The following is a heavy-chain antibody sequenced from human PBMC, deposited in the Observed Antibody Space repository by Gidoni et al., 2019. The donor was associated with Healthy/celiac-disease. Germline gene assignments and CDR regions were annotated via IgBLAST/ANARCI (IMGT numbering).Heavy chain of an antibody. CDR1: GFTFSNYG. CDR3: AKDLARVGATSFLGY. J-gene: IGHJ4*02. Sequence: QVQLVESGGGVVQPGRSLRLSCAASGFTFSNYGMHWVRQAPGKGLEWVAVISYDGSNKYYADSVKGRFTISRDNSKNTLYLQMNSLRAEDTAVYYCAKDLARVGATSFLGYWGQGTLVTVSS. D-gene: IGHD1-26*01. CDR2: ISYDGSNK. V-gene: IGHV3-30*18.